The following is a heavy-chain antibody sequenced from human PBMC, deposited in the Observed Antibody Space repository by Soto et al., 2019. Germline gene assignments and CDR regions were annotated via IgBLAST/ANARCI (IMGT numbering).Heavy chain of an antibody. V-gene: IGHV3-11*06. CDR1: GFTFSDYY. CDR3: ARDRGGLGGKESNYFDY. CDR2: ISSSSSYT. Sequence: QVHLVESGGGLVKPGGSLRLSCAASGFTFSDYYMSWIRQAPGKGLEWVSYISSSSSYTNYADSVKGRFTISRDNAKNSLDLRMNSLGAEDTAVYYCARDRGGLGGKESNYFDYWGQGTLVTVSS. D-gene: IGHD2-15*01. J-gene: IGHJ4*02.